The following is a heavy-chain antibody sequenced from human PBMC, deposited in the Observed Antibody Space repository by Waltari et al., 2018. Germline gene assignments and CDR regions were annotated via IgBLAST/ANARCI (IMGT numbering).Heavy chain of an antibody. CDR1: GFTFSSYW. CDR3: ARDLSTTGYFKFYYYYYGMDV. CDR2: INSDGSST. J-gene: IGHJ6*02. Sequence: EVQLVESGGGLVQPGGSLRLSCAASGFTFSSYWMHWVRQAPGKGLVWVSRINSDGSSTSYADSVKGRFTISRDNAKNTLYLQMNSLRAEDTAVYYCARDLSTTGYFKFYYYYYGMDVWGQGTTVTVSS. D-gene: IGHD1-7*01. V-gene: IGHV3-74*01.